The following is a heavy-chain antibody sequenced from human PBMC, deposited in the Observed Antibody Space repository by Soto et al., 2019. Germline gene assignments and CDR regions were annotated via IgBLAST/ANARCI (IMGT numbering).Heavy chain of an antibody. J-gene: IGHJ4*02. D-gene: IGHD5-12*01. CDR3: TRDPTTSTVTDY. CDR1: GFTFSTFA. CDR2: LSGSGETT. Sequence: GGSLRLSCAASGFTFSTFAMTWIRQAPGKGLEWVSTLSGSGETTYYADSVKGRFTISRDNSKDTLYLQMNTLRAEDTGVYYCTRDPTTSTVTDYWGQGTVVTVSS. V-gene: IGHV3-23*01.